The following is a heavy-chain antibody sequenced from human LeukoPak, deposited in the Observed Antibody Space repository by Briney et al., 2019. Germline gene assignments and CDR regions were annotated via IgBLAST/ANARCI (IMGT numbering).Heavy chain of an antibody. CDR2: IIPVFGTT. CDR1: GYTFTSYG. V-gene: IGHV1-69*06. Sequence: SVKVSCKAPGYTFTSYGISWVRQAPGQGLEWMGDIIPVFGTTNYAQKFQGRVTISADRSTSTAYMEVSSLKSEDTAVYYCATKNFGDLYRHDDPFNMWGQGTTVTVSS. J-gene: IGHJ3*02. D-gene: IGHD3-10*01. CDR3: ATKNFGDLYRHDDPFNM.